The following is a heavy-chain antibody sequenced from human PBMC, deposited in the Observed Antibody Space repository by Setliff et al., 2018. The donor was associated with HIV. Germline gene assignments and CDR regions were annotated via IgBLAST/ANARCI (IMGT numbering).Heavy chain of an antibody. Sequence: SETLSLTCTVSGDSISSGSYYWSWIRQPAGKGLEWIGRIYTSGTTNYNPSLKSRVTISVDTSKNQFSLKLSSVTAADTAVYYCARHSGLGGYYSPFDYWGPGTLVTVSS. J-gene: IGHJ4*02. CDR2: IYTSGTT. V-gene: IGHV4-61*02. CDR3: ARHSGLGGYYSPFDY. D-gene: IGHD3-22*01. CDR1: GDSISSGSYY.